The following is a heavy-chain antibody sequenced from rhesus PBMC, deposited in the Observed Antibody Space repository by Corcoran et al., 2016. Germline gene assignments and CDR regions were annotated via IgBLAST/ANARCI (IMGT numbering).Heavy chain of an antibody. CDR2: INRSGGST. CDR1: GFTFSSYG. Sequence: EVQLVETGGGLVQPGGSLNLSCAASGFTFSSYGMSWVRQAPGKGRVWVSAINRSGGSTYYADSVKGRFTISRDNSKNTLSLQMNSLRAEDTAVYYCAKGDGLVSWGQGVVVTVSS. CDR3: AKGDGLVS. J-gene: IGHJ6*01. V-gene: IGHV3S5*01.